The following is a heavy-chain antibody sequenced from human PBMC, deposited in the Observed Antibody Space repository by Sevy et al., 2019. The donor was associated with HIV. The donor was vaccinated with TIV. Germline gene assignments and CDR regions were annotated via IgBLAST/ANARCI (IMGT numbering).Heavy chain of an antibody. CDR1: GFTFSDYY. V-gene: IGHV3-11*06. Sequence: GGSLRLSCAASGFTFSDYYMSWIRQAPGKGLEWVSYISSSSSYTKYADSVKGRFTISRDNAKNSMYLQMNSRRAEETAVYYCARAKCSSTSCYYYYYYYMDVWGKGTTVTVSS. CDR3: ARAKCSSTSCYYYYYYYMDV. J-gene: IGHJ6*03. D-gene: IGHD2-2*01. CDR2: ISSSSSYT.